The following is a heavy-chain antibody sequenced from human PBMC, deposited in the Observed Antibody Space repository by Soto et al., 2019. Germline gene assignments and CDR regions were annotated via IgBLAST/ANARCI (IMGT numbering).Heavy chain of an antibody. J-gene: IGHJ4*02. V-gene: IGHV3-23*01. CDR2: IRGSGGDT. Sequence: EVQVLESGGGLVQPGGSLRLSCAASGFTFSLCAMSWVRQAPGKGLEWVSSIRGSGGDTYYADSVKGRFTISRDNSKNTLYLQMNSLRVEDTAVYYCAKGHSNSYYYFEFWGQGTLVTVSS. CDR3: AKGHSNSYYYFEF. CDR1: GFTFSLCA. D-gene: IGHD3-22*01.